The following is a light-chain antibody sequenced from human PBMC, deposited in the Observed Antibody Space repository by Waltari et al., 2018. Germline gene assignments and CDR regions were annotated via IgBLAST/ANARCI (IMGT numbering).Light chain of an antibody. Sequence: QSALTTPASVSGSPGQSITIAGPGSSSDVGGYNYASWYQQHPGKAPKLMIYEFSNRPSGVSNRFSGSKSGNTASLTISGLQAEDEADYYCSSYTSSSTLVFGGGTKLTVL. CDR3: SSYTSSSTLV. J-gene: IGLJ2*01. V-gene: IGLV2-14*01. CDR2: EFS. CDR1: SSDVGGYNY.